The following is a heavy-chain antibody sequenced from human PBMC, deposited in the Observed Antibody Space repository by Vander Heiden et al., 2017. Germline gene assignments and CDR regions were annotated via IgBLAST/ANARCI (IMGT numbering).Heavy chain of an antibody. Sequence: EVQLLESGGGLVQPGGSLRLSCAASGFTFNSFPMSWVRQAPGKGLEWVSVIVGNTGGTGSAYYADSVKGRFTISRDNPKKTLWLQMNSLRAEDTAVYYCARSDYDFRSGYRLGYWGQGTLVTVSS. D-gene: IGHD3-3*01. J-gene: IGHJ4*02. CDR2: IVGNTGGTGSA. V-gene: IGHV3-23*01. CDR1: GFTFNSFP. CDR3: ARSDYDFRSGYRLGY.